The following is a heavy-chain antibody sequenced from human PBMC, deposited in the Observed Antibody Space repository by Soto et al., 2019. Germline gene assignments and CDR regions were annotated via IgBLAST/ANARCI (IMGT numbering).Heavy chain of an antibody. D-gene: IGHD4-17*01. V-gene: IGHV4-30-4*01. CDR3: ARQRGRDYAPLYYYGMDV. Sequence: SETLSLTSTVSGGSTISGGYSWSWISQPPGKGLEWIGNIYYIGSSYYNPSLKSRVTISVDTSKNQFSLKLSSVTAADTAVYYCARQRGRDYAPLYYYGMDVWGQGTTDTVSS. CDR1: GGSTISGGYS. CDR2: IYYIGSS. J-gene: IGHJ6*02.